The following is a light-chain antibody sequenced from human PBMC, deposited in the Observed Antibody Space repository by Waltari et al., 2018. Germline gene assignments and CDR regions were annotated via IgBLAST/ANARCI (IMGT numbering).Light chain of an antibody. J-gene: IGLJ2*01. CDR2: GNR. V-gene: IGLV1-40*01. Sequence: QSVLTQPPSVSGAPGQRVTISCTGSSSNIGAGYDVHWYQQLPGTAPKLLIYGNRNRPSGVPDRSSGSKSGISASLAITGLQAEDVADYYCQSYDISLSGSVVFGGGTKLSVL. CDR3: QSYDISLSGSVV. CDR1: SSNIGAGYD.